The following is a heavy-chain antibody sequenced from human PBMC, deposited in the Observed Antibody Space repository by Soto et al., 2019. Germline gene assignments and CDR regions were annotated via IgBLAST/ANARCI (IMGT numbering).Heavy chain of an antibody. CDR2: ISWNGAAT. J-gene: IGHJ4*02. Sequence: EAQLVESGGGLVQPGRSLRLSCVASGFTFDDYAIHWVRQAPGKGLEWVSGISWNGAATGYADSVKGRFTISRDNAKNSLYLQISSLRTEDTAIYYCANLPLYGSRFDCWGQGTLVTVSS. CDR3: ANLPLYGSRFDC. D-gene: IGHD3-10*01. CDR1: GFTFDDYA. V-gene: IGHV3-9*01.